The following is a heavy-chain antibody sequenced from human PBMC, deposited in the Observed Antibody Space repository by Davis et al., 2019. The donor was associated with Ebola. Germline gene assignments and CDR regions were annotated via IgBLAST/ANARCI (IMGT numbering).Heavy chain of an antibody. J-gene: IGHJ3*02. Sequence: GGSLRLSCAASGFIFSSYVMSWVRQAPGKGLEWVSTLGTSGDTYYAGSVKGRFTISRDNSKNTLYLQMNGLRVEDTAIYYCAKDTTNIWFDIWGQGTTVTVSS. CDR2: LGTSGDT. V-gene: IGHV3-23*01. CDR3: AKDTTNIWFDI. D-gene: IGHD1-26*01. CDR1: GFIFSSYV.